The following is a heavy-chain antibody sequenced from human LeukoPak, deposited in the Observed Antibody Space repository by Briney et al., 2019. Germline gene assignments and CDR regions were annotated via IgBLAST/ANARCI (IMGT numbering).Heavy chain of an antibody. Sequence: SETLSLTCTVSGGSISSSSYYWGWIRQPPGKGLEWIGSIYYSGSTYYNPSLKSRVTISVDTSKNQFSLKLSSVTAADTAVYYCARQADDYSNYYFDYWGQGTLVTVSS. V-gene: IGHV4-39*01. CDR2: IYYSGST. CDR1: GGSISSSSYY. CDR3: ARQADDYSNYYFDY. J-gene: IGHJ4*02. D-gene: IGHD4-11*01.